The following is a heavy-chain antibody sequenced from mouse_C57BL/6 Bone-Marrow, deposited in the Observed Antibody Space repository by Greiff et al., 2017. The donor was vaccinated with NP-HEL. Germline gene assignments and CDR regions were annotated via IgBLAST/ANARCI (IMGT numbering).Heavy chain of an antibody. CDR2: IWSDGST. CDR1: GFSLTSYG. Sequence: VKLVESGPGLVAPSQSLSITCTVSGFSLTSYGVHWVRQPPGKGLEWLVVIWSDGSTTYYSTHKSRLSTSKDNTKSQMFLRMNSLQTDDTAMYYCDSYCRWAMDYWGRGTSVTVSS. J-gene: IGHJ4*01. CDR3: DSYCRWAMDY. V-gene: IGHV2-6*03. D-gene: IGHD2-12*01.